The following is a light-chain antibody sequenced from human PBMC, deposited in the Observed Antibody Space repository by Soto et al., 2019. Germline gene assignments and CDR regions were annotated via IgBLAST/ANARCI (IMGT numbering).Light chain of an antibody. Sequence: QSVLTQPPSASGSPGQSVTISCTGTSSDVGDYNYVSWYQQHPGKAPKLMIYEVSKRPSGVPDRFSGSKSGNTASLTVSGLQAEDEADYYCCSYAGSNNLVFGGGTKLTVL. CDR3: CSYAGSNNLV. J-gene: IGLJ2*01. CDR1: SSDVGDYNY. CDR2: EVS. V-gene: IGLV2-8*01.